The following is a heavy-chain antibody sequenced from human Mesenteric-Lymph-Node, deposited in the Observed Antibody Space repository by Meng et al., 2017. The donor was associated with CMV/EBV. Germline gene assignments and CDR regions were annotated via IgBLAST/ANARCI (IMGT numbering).Heavy chain of an antibody. CDR2: IDTNTGNP. V-gene: IGHV7-4-1*02. D-gene: IGHD2-2*01. CDR3: ARDAWADCSRTSCFDS. J-gene: IGHJ4*02. CDR1: GNTLTKEA. Sequence: SGNTLTKEARNWGRQAPGQGLEWMGWIDTNTGNPTYAQGFTGRFGCASDTSVSTAYLQISGLKADDTAVYYCARDAWADCSRTSCFDSWGQGTLVTVSS.